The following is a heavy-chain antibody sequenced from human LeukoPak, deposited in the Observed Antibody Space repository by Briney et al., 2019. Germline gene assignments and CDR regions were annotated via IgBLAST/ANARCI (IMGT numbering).Heavy chain of an antibody. V-gene: IGHV3-11*06. D-gene: IGHD6-6*01. CDR1: GXTFSDYY. J-gene: IGHJ6*02. CDR3: ARILAARSRCMDV. Sequence: GGSLRLSCAASGXTFSDYYMSWIRQAPGKGQEWVSYISSRSSYTKYADSVKGRLTISRDNAKNSLYLQMNSLRAEDTAVYYCARILAARSRCMDVWGQGTTVTVSS. CDR2: ISSRSSYT.